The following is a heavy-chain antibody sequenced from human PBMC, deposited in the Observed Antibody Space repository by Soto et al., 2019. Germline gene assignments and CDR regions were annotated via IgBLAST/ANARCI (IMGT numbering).Heavy chain of an antibody. CDR2: IYYSGST. Sequence: SETLSLTCTVSGGSISSYYWSWIRQPPGKGLEWIGYIYYSGSTNYNPSLKSRVTISVDTSKNQFSLKLSSVTAADTAVYYCARGYGSGSYYNYGMDVWGQGTTVTVS. CDR3: ARGYGSGSYYNYGMDV. CDR1: GGSISSYY. V-gene: IGHV4-59*01. D-gene: IGHD3-10*01. J-gene: IGHJ6*02.